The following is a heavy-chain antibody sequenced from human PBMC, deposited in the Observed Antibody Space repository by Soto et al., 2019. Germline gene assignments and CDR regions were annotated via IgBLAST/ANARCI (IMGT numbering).Heavy chain of an antibody. CDR1: GFTFSSYG. V-gene: IGHV3-33*08. Sequence: GGSLRLSCVASGFTFSSYGMHWVRQAPGKGLEWVAIIIYDGSNTYYADSVKGRFTISRDNSKNTLYLQMNSLRAEDTAVYYCARGCYGWYAFDIWGQGTMVTVSS. CDR3: ARGCYGWYAFDI. D-gene: IGHD6-19*01. J-gene: IGHJ3*02. CDR2: IIYDGSNT.